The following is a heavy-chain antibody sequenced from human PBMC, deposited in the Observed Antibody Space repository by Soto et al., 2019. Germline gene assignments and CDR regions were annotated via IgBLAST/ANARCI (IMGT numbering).Heavy chain of an antibody. D-gene: IGHD5-18*01. Sequence: SVKVSCKASGGTFSSYAISWVRQAPGQGLEWMGGIIPIFGTANYAQKFQGRVTITADESTSTAYMELSSLRSEDTAVYYCARITAVPLWDYYYYGMDVWGQGTTVTVSS. CDR1: GGTFSSYA. CDR2: IIPIFGTA. J-gene: IGHJ6*02. V-gene: IGHV1-69*13. CDR3: ARITAVPLWDYYYYGMDV.